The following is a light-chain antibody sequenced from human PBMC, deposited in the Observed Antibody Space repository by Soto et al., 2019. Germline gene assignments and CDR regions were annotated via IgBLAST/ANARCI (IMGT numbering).Light chain of an antibody. Sequence: QPVLTQPPSVSGAQGPRVTISCTGSSSNIGAGYDVHWYQQLPGTAPKLLIYGNSNRPSGVPDRFSGSKSGTSASLAITGLQAEDEADYYCQSYDSSLSGVVFGGGTKLTVL. V-gene: IGLV1-40*01. CDR2: GNS. CDR1: SSNIGAGYD. J-gene: IGLJ2*01. CDR3: QSYDSSLSGVV.